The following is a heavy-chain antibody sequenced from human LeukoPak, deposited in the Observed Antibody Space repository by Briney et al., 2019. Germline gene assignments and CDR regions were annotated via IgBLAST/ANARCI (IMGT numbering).Heavy chain of an antibody. CDR1: GFTFSSYD. Sequence: GGSLRLSCAASGFTFSSYDMNWVRQAPGKGLEWASYISSSGSTIYYADSVKGRFSISRDNAKNSLYLQMNSLRAEDTAVYYCARAGYCSSTTCYDLFDPWGQGTLVTVSS. CDR2: ISSSGSTI. J-gene: IGHJ5*02. V-gene: IGHV3-48*03. CDR3: ARAGYCSSTTCYDLFDP. D-gene: IGHD2-2*01.